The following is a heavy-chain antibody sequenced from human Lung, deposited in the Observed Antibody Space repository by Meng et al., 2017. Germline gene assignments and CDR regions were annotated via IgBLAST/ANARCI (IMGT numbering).Heavy chain of an antibody. Sequence: GSLRLSCTVSGGSISSSSYYWGWLRQPPGKGLEWIGSSYYSGITYYNPSLKSRVTISVDTSKTQFSLKRSSVTATDTTVYYGARAGIRFGELSAFYFYYYGMDVWGQGTMVTVSS. CDR3: ARAGIRFGELSAFYFYYYGMDV. J-gene: IGHJ6*02. D-gene: IGHD3-10*01. CDR1: GGSISSSSYY. CDR2: SYYSGIT. V-gene: IGHV4-39*07.